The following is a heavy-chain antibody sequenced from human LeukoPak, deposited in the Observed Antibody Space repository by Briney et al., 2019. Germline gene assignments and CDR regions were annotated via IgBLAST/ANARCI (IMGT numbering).Heavy chain of an antibody. D-gene: IGHD3-22*01. V-gene: IGHV3-74*01. Sequence: GGSLRLSCAASGFTFSSYWMHWVRQAPGKGLVWVSRINSDGSSTSHADSVKGRYTISRDNAKNTLYLQMNSLRAEDTAMYYCARAGSSGYFFDYWGQGTLVTVSS. J-gene: IGHJ4*02. CDR2: INSDGSST. CDR3: ARAGSSGYFFDY. CDR1: GFTFSSYW.